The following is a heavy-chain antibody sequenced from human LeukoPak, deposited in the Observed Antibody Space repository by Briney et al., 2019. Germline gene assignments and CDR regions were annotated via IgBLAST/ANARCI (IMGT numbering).Heavy chain of an antibody. CDR2: INHSGST. CDR1: GGSFSGYY. J-gene: IGHJ6*03. D-gene: IGHD5-18*01. V-gene: IGHV4-34*01. CDR3: ARGRRGYSYGIYYYYYMDV. Sequence: PSETLSLTCAVYGGSFSGYYWSWIRQPPGKGLEWIGEINHSGSTNYNPSLTSRVTISVDTYKNQFSLKLSSVTAADTAVYYCARGRRGYSYGIYYYYYMDVWGKGTTVTVSS.